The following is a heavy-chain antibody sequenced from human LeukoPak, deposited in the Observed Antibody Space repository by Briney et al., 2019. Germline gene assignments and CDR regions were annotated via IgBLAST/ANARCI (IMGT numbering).Heavy chain of an antibody. Sequence: SEPLSLTCTVSGGSISSYYWSWIRQPAGNGLEWIGYIYYSGSTNYNPSLKSRVTISVDTSKNQFSLKLSSVTAADTAVYYCARAQLSAFDIWGQGTMVTVSS. CDR1: GGSISSYY. J-gene: IGHJ3*02. V-gene: IGHV4-59*08. D-gene: IGHD5-18*01. CDR3: ARAQLSAFDI. CDR2: IYYSGST.